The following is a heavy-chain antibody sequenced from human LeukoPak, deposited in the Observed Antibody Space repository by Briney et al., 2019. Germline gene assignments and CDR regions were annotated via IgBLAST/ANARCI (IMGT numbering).Heavy chain of an antibody. J-gene: IGHJ3*02. CDR2: IYYSGST. CDR3: ARVGIFGVVNDAFDI. D-gene: IGHD3-3*01. CDR1: GGSISSYY. V-gene: IGHV4-59*01. Sequence: PSETLSLTCTVSGGSISSYYWSWIRQPPGKGPEWIGYIYYSGSTNYNPSLKSRVTISVDTSKNQFSLKLSSVTAADTAVYYCARVGIFGVVNDAFDIWGQGTMVTVSS.